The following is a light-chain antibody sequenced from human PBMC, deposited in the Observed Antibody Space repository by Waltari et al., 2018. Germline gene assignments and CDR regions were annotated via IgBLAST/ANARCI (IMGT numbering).Light chain of an antibody. CDR3: QQYRNLWT. J-gene: IGKJ1*01. CDR1: QSLSNW. V-gene: IGKV1-5*03. CDR2: KAS. Sequence: DIQMTQSPSTLSASVGDRVTITCRASQSLSNWLAWYQQKPGKAPKVLIYKASTLESGVPSRFSGSGSGTEFTLTISSLQPDDLATYYCQQYRNLWTFGQGTKVEIK.